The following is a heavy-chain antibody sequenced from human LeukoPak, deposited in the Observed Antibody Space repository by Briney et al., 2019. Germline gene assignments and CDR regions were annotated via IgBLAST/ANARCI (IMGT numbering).Heavy chain of an antibody. V-gene: IGHV3-48*04. D-gene: IGHD6-19*01. Sequence: PGGSLRLSCAASGFTFSSYSMNWVRQAPGKGLEWVSFISTSSSTIYYADSVKGRFTISRDNAKNSLYLQMNSLRAEDTAVYYCARARGGSGDAFDIWGQGTMVTVSS. CDR3: ARARGGSGDAFDI. J-gene: IGHJ3*02. CDR2: ISTSSSTI. CDR1: GFTFSSYS.